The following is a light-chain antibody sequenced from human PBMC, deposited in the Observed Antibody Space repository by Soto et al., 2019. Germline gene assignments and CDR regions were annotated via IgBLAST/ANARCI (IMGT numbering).Light chain of an antibody. CDR1: QSVSSSY. Sequence: GALSLSKGARATLSCRASQSVSSSYLAWYQQKPGQAPRLLVYGASSRATGIPDRFSGSGSGTDFTLTISRLEPEDFGVYNCQQSGSSRPFAQGTMVDIK. CDR3: QQSGSSRP. CDR2: GAS. J-gene: IGKJ1*01. V-gene: IGKV3-20*01.